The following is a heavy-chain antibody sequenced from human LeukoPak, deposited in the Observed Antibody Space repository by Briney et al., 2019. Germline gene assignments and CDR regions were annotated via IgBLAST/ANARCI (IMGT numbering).Heavy chain of an antibody. Sequence: SIYHSGSMYASLKSRVTISVDTSKNQFSLKMSSVTAADTAVYYCARHATSSTSGPPYDYWGQGTLVTVSS. J-gene: IGHJ4*02. CDR2: IYHSGSM. CDR3: ARHATSSTSGPPYDY. D-gene: IGHD5-24*01. V-gene: IGHV4-39*01.